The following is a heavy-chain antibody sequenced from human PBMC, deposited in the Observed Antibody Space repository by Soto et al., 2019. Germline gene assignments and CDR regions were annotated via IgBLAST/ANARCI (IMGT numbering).Heavy chain of an antibody. Sequence: QVQLQESGPGLVKPSQTLSLTCTVSGGSISSGGYYWSWIRQHPGKGLEWIGYIYYSGSTYYNPFLKGRVTIVVDTSKNQFSLKLSAVTAADTAVYYCARGGDYDDSSCYEHPLRYWGQGTLVTVSS. J-gene: IGHJ4*02. CDR1: GGSISSGGYY. CDR3: ARGGDYDDSSCYEHPLRY. D-gene: IGHD3-22*01. V-gene: IGHV4-31*03. CDR2: IYYSGST.